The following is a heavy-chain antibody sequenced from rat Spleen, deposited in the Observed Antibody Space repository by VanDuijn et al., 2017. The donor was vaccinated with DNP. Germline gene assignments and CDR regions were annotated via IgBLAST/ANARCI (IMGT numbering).Heavy chain of an antibody. CDR3: TWGAADA. V-gene: IGHV5-31*01. CDR1: GFTFNNYW. D-gene: IGHD1-2*01. Sequence: EVQLVESGGDLVQPGRSLNLSCVASGFTFNNYWMTWIRQVPGKGLEWVASITSSGVSIHYRDSVKGRFTISRDNAKSSLYLQMDSLRSEDTATYYCTWGAADAWGQGTSVTVSS. CDR2: ITSSGVSI. J-gene: IGHJ4*01.